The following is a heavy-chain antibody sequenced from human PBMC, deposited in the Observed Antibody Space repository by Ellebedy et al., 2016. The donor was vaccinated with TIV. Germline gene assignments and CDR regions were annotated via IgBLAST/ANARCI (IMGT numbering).Heavy chain of an antibody. CDR1: GGSFSGYY. CDR3: ARHETDIAVAGPFDY. D-gene: IGHD6-19*01. Sequence: MPSETLSLTCAVYGGSFSGYYWSWIRQPPGKGLEWIGEINHSGSTNYDPSLKSRVAMSLDTSNSQFSLKLSSVTAADTAVYYCARHETDIAVAGPFDYWGQGTLVTVSS. J-gene: IGHJ4*02. V-gene: IGHV4-34*01. CDR2: INHSGST.